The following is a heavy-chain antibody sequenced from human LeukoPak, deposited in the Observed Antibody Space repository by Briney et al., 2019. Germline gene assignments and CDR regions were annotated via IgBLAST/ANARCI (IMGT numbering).Heavy chain of an antibody. CDR1: DYSISSDSY. J-gene: IGHJ4*02. D-gene: IGHD3-9*01. V-gene: IGHV4-38-2*02. CDR3: AREKTINYFGY. CDR2: VSHSGNT. Sequence: PSETLSLTCAVSDYSISSDSYWGWIRQPPGKGLEWIGSVSHSGNTYYNPSLKSRVTISVDTSKNQFSLKLSSVTAADSAVYYCAREKTINYFGYWGQGTLVTVSS.